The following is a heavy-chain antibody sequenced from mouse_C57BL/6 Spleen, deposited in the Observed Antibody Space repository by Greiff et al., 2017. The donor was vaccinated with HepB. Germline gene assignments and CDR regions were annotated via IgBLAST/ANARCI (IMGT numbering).Heavy chain of an antibody. V-gene: IGHV1-85*01. J-gene: IGHJ1*03. D-gene: IGHD1-1*01. Sequence: VQLQESGPELVKPGASVKLSCKASGYTFTSYDINWVKQRPGQGLEWIGWIYPRDGSTKYNEKFKGKATLTVDTSSSTAYMELHSLTSEDSAVYFCARDWYYGSSPWYFDVWGTGTTVTVSS. CDR3: ARDWYYGSSPWYFDV. CDR2: IYPRDGST. CDR1: GYTFTSYD.